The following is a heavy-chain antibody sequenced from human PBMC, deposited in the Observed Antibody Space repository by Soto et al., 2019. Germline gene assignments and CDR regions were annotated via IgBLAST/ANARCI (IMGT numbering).Heavy chain of an antibody. Sequence: QVQLQESGPGLVKPSQTLSLNCTVSGGSISSGGYYWSWILQHPRKCMEWIGNIYYSGSTYYNPYLNRRVIVSVDTSKNQFSRKLSSVTAAATGVYYCARVNSSGSGGYSNWFDYWGQGTLVTVSS. CDR1: GGSISSGGYY. V-gene: IGHV4-31*03. CDR3: ARVNSSGSGGYSNWFDY. D-gene: IGHD3-10*01. J-gene: IGHJ4*02. CDR2: IYYSGST.